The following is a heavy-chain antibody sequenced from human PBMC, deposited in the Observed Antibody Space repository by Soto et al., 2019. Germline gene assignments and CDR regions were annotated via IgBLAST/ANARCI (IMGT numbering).Heavy chain of an antibody. J-gene: IGHJ5*02. CDR3: ARHRPSNRFDP. Sequence: SEPLSLTCMVSGCSISSSSYYWGWIRQPPGKGLEWIGSIYYSGSTYYNPSLKSRVTISVDTSKNQFSLKLSSVTAADTAVFDCARHRPSNRFDPWGQGTLVTVSS. V-gene: IGHV4-39*01. CDR1: GCSISSSSYY. CDR2: IYYSGST.